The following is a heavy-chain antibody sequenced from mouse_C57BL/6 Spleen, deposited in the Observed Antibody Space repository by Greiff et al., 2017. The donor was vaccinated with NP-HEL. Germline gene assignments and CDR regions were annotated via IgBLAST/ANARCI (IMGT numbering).Heavy chain of an antibody. CDR1: GYTFTSYW. Sequence: VQLQQSGTVLARPGASVKMSCKTSGYTFTSYWMHWVKQRPGQGLEWIGAIYPGNSDTSYNQKFKGKAKLPAVTSASTAYMELSSLTNEDSAVYYCTRGDYSFYAMDYWGQGTSVTVSS. V-gene: IGHV1-5*01. D-gene: IGHD2-12*01. J-gene: IGHJ4*01. CDR2: IYPGNSDT. CDR3: TRGDYSFYAMDY.